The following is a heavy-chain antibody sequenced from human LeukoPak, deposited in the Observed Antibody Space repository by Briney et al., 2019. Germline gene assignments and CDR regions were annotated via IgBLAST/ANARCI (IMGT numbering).Heavy chain of an antibody. D-gene: IGHD2-2*01. CDR1: GGSISSGGYY. V-gene: IGHV4-31*03. J-gene: IGHJ6*02. CDR3: TRSRYCSSTSCYGMDV. Sequence: TLSLTCTVSGGSISSGGYYWTWIRQHPGKGLEWIGYIYYSGSTYYNPSLTSRGTISVDTSKNQFSLKLSSVTAADTAVYYCTRSRYCSSTSCYGMDVWGQGTAVPVSS. CDR2: IYYSGST.